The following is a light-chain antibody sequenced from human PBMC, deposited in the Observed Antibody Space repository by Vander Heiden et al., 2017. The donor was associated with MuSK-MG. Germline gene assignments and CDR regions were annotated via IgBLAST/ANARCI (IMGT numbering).Light chain of an antibody. V-gene: IGKV1-5*03. CDR2: KAS. Sequence: DIHLTQSHSTLSASVGARVTITCRASQSISSWLAWYKHKPGKAPKLLIYKASSLKSGVPSSLSGSGYGKEFTLTSSSLQIDDSETYYFQRNESISALTFGGGTKVXIK. CDR1: QSISSW. CDR3: QRNESISALT. J-gene: IGKJ4*01.